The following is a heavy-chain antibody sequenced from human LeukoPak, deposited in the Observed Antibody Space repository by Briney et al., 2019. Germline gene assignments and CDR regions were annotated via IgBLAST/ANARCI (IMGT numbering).Heavy chain of an antibody. CDR1: GGSISSSSYY. Sequence: PSETLSLTCTVSGGSISSSSYYWGWIRQPPGKGLEWIGNIYYSGSTYYNPSLKSRVTISVDTSKNHLSLKLSSVTAADTAVFYWARQRGGGYWYFDLWGRGTLVTVSS. J-gene: IGHJ2*01. CDR2: IYYSGST. CDR3: ARQRGGGYWYFDL. V-gene: IGHV4-39*01.